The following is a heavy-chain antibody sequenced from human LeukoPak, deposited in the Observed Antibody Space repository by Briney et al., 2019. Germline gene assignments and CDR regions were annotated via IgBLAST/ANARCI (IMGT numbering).Heavy chain of an antibody. D-gene: IGHD3-9*01. CDR1: GFTFSSYG. J-gene: IGHJ4*02. V-gene: IGHV3-30*18. CDR2: ISYDGSNK. CDR3: AKEEAGSRVIRYFDWLSGPFDY. Sequence: GGSLRLSCAASGFTFSSYGMHWVRQAPGKGLEWVAVISYDGSNKYYADSVKGRFTISRDNSKNTLYLQMNSLRAEDTAVYYCAKEEAGSRVIRYFDWLSGPFDYWGQGTLVTVSS.